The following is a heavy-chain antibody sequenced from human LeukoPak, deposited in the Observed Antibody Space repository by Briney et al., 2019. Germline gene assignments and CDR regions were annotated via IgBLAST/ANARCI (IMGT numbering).Heavy chain of an antibody. CDR1: GGSISSGGYS. J-gene: IGHJ5*02. Sequence: PSETLSLTCAVSGGSISSGGYSWSWIRQPPGKGLEWIGYIYHSGSTYYNPSLKSRVTISVDRSKNQFSLKLSSVTAADPAVYYCARVVVVATYNWFDPWGQGTLVTASS. D-gene: IGHD2-15*01. CDR2: IYHSGST. CDR3: ARVVVVATYNWFDP. V-gene: IGHV4-30-2*01.